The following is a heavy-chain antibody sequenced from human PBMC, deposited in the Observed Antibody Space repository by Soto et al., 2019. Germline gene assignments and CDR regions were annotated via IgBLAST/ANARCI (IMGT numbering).Heavy chain of an antibody. D-gene: IGHD5-12*01. Sequence: GESLKISCKGSGYSFTSYWIGWVRQMPGKGLEWMGIIYPGDSDTRYSPSFQGQVTISADKSISTAYLQWSSLKASDTAMYYCAATTIEQGAYYYYGMDVWGQGTTVTVSS. CDR1: GYSFTSYW. CDR2: IYPGDSDT. J-gene: IGHJ6*02. CDR3: AATTIEQGAYYYYGMDV. V-gene: IGHV5-51*01.